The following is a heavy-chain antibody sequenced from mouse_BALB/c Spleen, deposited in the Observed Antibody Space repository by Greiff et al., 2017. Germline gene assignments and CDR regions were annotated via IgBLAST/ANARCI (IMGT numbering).Heavy chain of an antibody. V-gene: IGHV10-1*02. J-gene: IGHJ4*01. CDR2: IRSKSNNYAT. CDR3: VRHTYRYAYYAMDY. D-gene: IGHD2-14*01. CDR1: GFTFNTYA. Sequence: GGGLVQPKGSLKLSCAASGFTFNTYAMNWVRQAPGKGLEWVARIRSKSNNYATYYADSVKDRFTISRDDSQSMLYLQMNNLKTEDTAMYYCVRHTYRYAYYAMDYWGQGTSVTVSS.